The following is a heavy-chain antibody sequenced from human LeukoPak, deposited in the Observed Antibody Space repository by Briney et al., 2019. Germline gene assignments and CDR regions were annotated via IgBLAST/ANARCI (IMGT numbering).Heavy chain of an antibody. D-gene: IGHD1-26*01. CDR2: ISGSAGST. V-gene: IGHV3-23*01. CDR1: GFTFSSFA. CDR3: AKDVVGINRAFDI. Sequence: PGGSLRLSCAAPGFTFSSFAMTWVRQAPGKGLEWVSAISGSAGSTYYAGSVKGRFTTSRDNSKNTLYLQMTSLRAEDTAVYYCAKDVVGINRAFDIWGHGTMVTVSS. J-gene: IGHJ3*02.